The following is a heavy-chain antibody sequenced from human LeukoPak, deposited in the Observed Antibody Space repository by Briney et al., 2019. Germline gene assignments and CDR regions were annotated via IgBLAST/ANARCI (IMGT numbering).Heavy chain of an antibody. Sequence: PGGSLRLSCAASGFTFSSYAMTWVRQAPGKGLEWVSTISGSGGSTKYADSVKGRFTISRDNSKNTLFLQMNSLRAEDTAVYYCAKDRGITMIDFDYWGQGTLVTVSS. CDR3: AKDRGITMIDFDY. D-gene: IGHD3-22*01. CDR1: GFTFSSYA. J-gene: IGHJ4*02. V-gene: IGHV3-23*01. CDR2: ISGSGGST.